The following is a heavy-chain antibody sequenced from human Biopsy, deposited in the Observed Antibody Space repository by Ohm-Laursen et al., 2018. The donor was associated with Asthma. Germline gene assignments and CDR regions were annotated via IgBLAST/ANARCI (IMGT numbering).Heavy chain of an antibody. D-gene: IGHD1-26*01. Sequence: LRLSCAASGFTFDDYAMHWVRQAPGKGLEWVSGISWNSGSIGYADSVKGRFTISRDNAKNSLYLQMNSLRAEDAALYYCAKGEWELLEANFDYWGQGTLVTVSS. J-gene: IGHJ4*02. CDR3: AKGEWELLEANFDY. CDR2: ISWNSGSI. V-gene: IGHV3-9*01. CDR1: GFTFDDYA.